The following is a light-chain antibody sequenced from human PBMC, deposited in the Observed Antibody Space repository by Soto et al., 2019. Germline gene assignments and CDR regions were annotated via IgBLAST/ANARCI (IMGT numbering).Light chain of an antibody. CDR3: QQYKSYPYS. V-gene: IGKV1-5*03. Sequence: DIQMTQSPSTVSASVGDRVTITCRASQSISSWLAWYQQKSGKAPKLLIYKASSLEGGVPSRFSGSGSEPEFTLTIGSLQPDDFATYDCQQYKSYPYSFGQGTKLEIK. J-gene: IGKJ2*01. CDR2: KAS. CDR1: QSISSW.